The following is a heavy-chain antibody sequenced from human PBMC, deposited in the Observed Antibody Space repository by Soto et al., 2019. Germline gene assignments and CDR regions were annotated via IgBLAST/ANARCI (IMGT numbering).Heavy chain of an antibody. CDR2: INAGNGNT. CDR3: ARDGVPWGWNYGMDV. CDR1: GYTFTSYA. D-gene: IGHD3-16*01. Sequence: ASVKVSCKASGYTFTSYAMHWVRQAPGQRLEWMGWINAGNGNTKYSQKFQGRVTITRDTSASTAYMELSSLRSEDTAVYYCARDGVPWGWNYGMDVWGQGTTVTVSS. V-gene: IGHV1-3*01. J-gene: IGHJ6*02.